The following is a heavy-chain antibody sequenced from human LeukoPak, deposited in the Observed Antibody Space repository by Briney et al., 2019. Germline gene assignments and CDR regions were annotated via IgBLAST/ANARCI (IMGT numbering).Heavy chain of an antibody. D-gene: IGHD3/OR15-3a*01. CDR2: ISASGQTI. V-gene: IGHV3-48*03. J-gene: IGHJ4*01. CDR3: AKKMGGLAGSFDY. CDR1: GFSFSTYE. Sequence: GGSLRLSCAASGFSFSTYEFHWVRHAPGKGLEWVSYISASGQTIYYADSVRGRFTISRDNAKNSLYLQMNSLRAEDTAVYYCAKKMGGLAGSFDYWGHGTLVTVSS.